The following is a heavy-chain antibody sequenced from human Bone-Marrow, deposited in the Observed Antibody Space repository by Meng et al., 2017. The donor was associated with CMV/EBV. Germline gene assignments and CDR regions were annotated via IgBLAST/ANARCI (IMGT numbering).Heavy chain of an antibody. V-gene: IGHV3-49*04. J-gene: IGHJ4*02. CDR3: TRDRTEYFAY. CDR1: GFTFGDYA. D-gene: IGHD4-17*01. Sequence: GESLKISCTASGFTFGDYAMSWVRQAPGKGLEWVGFIRSKAYGGTTEYAASVKGRFTISRDDSKSIAYLQMNSLKTEDTAVYYCTRDRTEYFAYWGQGTLVTVSS. CDR2: IRSKAYGGTT.